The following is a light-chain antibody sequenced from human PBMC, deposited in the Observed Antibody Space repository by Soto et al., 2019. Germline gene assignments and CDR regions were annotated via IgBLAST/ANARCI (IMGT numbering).Light chain of an antibody. CDR2: DAS. V-gene: IGKV3-20*01. CDR1: QSVTSTH. CDR3: PQLDGSLWT. Sequence: LSHSAGTLSFDPGERATLPHRASQSVTSTHLAWYQLKPGQAPRLLIYDASTRATGIPDRFSGSGSGTDFTLTISRLEAEDGVGYCCPQLDGSLWTSGPGSKADVK. J-gene: IGKJ1*01.